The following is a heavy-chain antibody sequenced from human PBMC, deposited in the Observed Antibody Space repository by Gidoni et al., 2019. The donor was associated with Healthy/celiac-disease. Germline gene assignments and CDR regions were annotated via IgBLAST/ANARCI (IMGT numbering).Heavy chain of an antibody. CDR1: GGSFSGYY. J-gene: IGHJ5*02. V-gene: IGHV4-34*01. CDR3: ARGRKNNWFDP. Sequence: QVQLQQWGAGLLKPSETLSLTCAVYGGSFSGYYWSGIRQPPGKGLEWIGEINHSGSTNYNPSLKSRVTISVDTSKNQFSLKLSSVTAADTAVYYCARGRKNNWFDPWGQGTLVTVSS. CDR2: INHSGST.